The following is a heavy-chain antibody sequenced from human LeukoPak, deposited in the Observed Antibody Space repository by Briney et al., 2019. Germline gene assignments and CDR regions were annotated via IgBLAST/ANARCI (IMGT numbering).Heavy chain of an antibody. CDR1: GFTFSSYS. J-gene: IGHJ3*02. CDR2: ISSSSSTI. D-gene: IGHD3-10*01. Sequence: PGGSLRLSCTASGFTFSSYSMNWVRQAPGKGLEWVSYISSSSSTIYYADSVKDRFTVSRDNVQNSLYLQMNSLRAEDTAVYHCARDPRGSGSYYVSAFDIRGQGTVVTVSS. CDR3: ARDPRGSGSYYVSAFDI. V-gene: IGHV3-48*01.